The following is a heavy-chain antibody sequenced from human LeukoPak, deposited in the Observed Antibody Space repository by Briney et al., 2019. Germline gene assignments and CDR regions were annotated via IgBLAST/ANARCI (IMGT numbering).Heavy chain of an antibody. CDR3: ARIGYCSSTSCYTDFGF. V-gene: IGHV4-39*01. D-gene: IGHD2-2*02. J-gene: IGHJ4*02. CDR1: GGSISSSSYY. Sequence: KASETLSLTCTVSGGSISSSSYYWGWIRQPPGKGLEWIGSIYYSGSTYYNPSLKSRVTISVDTSKNQFSLKLSSVTAADTAVYYCARIGYCSSTSCYTDFGFWGQGTLVTVSS. CDR2: IYYSGST.